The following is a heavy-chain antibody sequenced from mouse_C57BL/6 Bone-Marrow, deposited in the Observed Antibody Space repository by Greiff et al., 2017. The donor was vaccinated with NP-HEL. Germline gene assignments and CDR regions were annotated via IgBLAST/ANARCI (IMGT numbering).Heavy chain of an antibody. D-gene: IGHD2-4*01. V-gene: IGHV1-9*01. CDR1: GYTFTGYW. Sequence: QVQLKQSGAELMKPGASVKLSCKATGYTFTGYWIEWVKQRPGHGLEWIGEILPGRGSTNYNEKFKGKATFTADTSSNTAYMQLSSLTTEDSAIYYCARGGLSSMDYWGQGTSVTVSS. CDR2: ILPGRGST. CDR3: ARGGLSSMDY. J-gene: IGHJ4*01.